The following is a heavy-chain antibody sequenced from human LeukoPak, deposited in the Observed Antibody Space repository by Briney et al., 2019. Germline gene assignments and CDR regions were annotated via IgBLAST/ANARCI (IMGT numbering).Heavy chain of an antibody. J-gene: IGHJ6*02. V-gene: IGHV4-34*01. CDR1: GGSFSGYY. Sequence: SETLSLTCAVYGGSFSGYYWSWIRQPPGKGLEWIGEINHSGSTNYNPSLKSRVTISVDTSKNQFSLKLSSVTAADTAVYYCARLHYYYGMDVWGQGTTVTVSS. CDR3: ARLHYYYGMDV. CDR2: INHSGST. D-gene: IGHD1-26*01.